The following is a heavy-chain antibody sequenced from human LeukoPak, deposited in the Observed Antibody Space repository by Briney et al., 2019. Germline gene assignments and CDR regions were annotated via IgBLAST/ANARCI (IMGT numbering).Heavy chain of an antibody. CDR2: ISGSGGST. CDR1: GFTFSRYA. Sequence: GGSLRLSCAPSGFTFSRYAMSCVRDAPGKGLEWVSAISGSGGSTYYADSVKGRFTISRDNSKNTLYLQMNSLRAEDTAVYYCAKDPPYDSSGYYYRLLDYWGQGTLVTVSS. CDR3: AKDPPYDSSGYYYRLLDY. V-gene: IGHV3-23*01. J-gene: IGHJ4*02. D-gene: IGHD3-22*01.